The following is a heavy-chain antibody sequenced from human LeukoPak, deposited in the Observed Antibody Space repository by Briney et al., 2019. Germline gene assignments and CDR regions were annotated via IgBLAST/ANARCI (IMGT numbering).Heavy chain of an antibody. Sequence: ASVKVSCKVSGYTLTELSMHWVRQAPGQGLEWMGWISAYNGNTNYAQKLQGRVTMTTDTSTSTAYMELRSLRSDDTAVYYCARVGISYYFDYWGQGTLVTVSS. CDR2: ISAYNGNT. CDR1: GYTLTELS. J-gene: IGHJ4*02. D-gene: IGHD7-27*01. V-gene: IGHV1-18*01. CDR3: ARVGISYYFDY.